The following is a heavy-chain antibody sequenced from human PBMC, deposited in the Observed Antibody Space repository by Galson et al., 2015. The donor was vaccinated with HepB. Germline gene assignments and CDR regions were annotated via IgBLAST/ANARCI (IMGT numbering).Heavy chain of an antibody. CDR3: ARGVPRLRYGFDI. CDR2: INPSGST. J-gene: IGHJ3*02. D-gene: IGHD6-6*01. Sequence: SETLSLTCAVYGGSFSGYYWSWIRQPPGKGLEWIGEINPSGSTNYNPSLKSRVTISVDTSKNQFSLKLSSVTAADTAVYYCARGVPRLRYGFDIWGQGTMVTVSS. V-gene: IGHV4-34*01. CDR1: GGSFSGYY.